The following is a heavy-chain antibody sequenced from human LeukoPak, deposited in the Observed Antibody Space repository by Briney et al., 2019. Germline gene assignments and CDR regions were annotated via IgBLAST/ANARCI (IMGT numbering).Heavy chain of an antibody. V-gene: IGHV3-23*01. CDR3: AREYYDSSGMDV. CDR2: ISGSGAST. Sequence: GGSLRLSCAASGFTFSSYAMSWVRQAPGKGVEWVSAISGSGASTYYADSVKGRFTISRDNAKNSLYLQMNSLRAEDTAVYYCAREYYDSSGMDVWGKGTTVTVSS. D-gene: IGHD3-22*01. CDR1: GFTFSSYA. J-gene: IGHJ6*04.